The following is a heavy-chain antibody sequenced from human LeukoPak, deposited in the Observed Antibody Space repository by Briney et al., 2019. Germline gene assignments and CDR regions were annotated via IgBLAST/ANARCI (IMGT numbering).Heavy chain of an antibody. D-gene: IGHD6-13*01. CDR3: ARGPYSSTWYGDY. J-gene: IGHJ4*02. V-gene: IGHV3-23*01. Sequence: GGSLRLSCAASGFSFSSYAMSWVRQAPGQGLEWVSTIGGSGASTYHVDSVKGRFTISRDNSKNTLYLQMNSLRAEDTAIYYCARGPYSSTWYGDYWGQGTLVTVSS. CDR2: IGGSGAST. CDR1: GFSFSSYA.